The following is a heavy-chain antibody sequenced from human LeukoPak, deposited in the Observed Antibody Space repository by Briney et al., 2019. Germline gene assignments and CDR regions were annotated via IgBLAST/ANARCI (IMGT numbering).Heavy chain of an antibody. V-gene: IGHV3-30*02. D-gene: IGHD3-10*01. CDR2: IRFDGSYK. Sequence: PGGSLRLSCAASGFTFSSYGMHWVRQAPGKGLEWVAFIRFDGSYKYYADSVKGRFSISRDTSKNTLYLQMNSLRVEDTAVYYCATRRFGELTYWGQGTLVTVSS. J-gene: IGHJ4*02. CDR1: GFTFSSYG. CDR3: ATRRFGELTY.